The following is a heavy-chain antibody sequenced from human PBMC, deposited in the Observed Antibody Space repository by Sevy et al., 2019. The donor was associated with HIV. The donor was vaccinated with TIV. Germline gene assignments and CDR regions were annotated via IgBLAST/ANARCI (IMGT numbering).Heavy chain of an antibody. V-gene: IGHV3-21*01. Sequence: GSLRLSCAASGFTFSSYSMNWVRQAPGKGLEWVSSISSSSSYIYYADSVKGRFTISRDNAKNSLYLQMNRLRAEDTAVYYCARVRRERDDLWSGYSLTMDVWGQGTTDTVSS. D-gene: IGHD3-3*01. CDR2: ISSSSSYI. CDR1: GFTFSSYS. CDR3: ARVRRERDDLWSGYSLTMDV. J-gene: IGHJ6*02.